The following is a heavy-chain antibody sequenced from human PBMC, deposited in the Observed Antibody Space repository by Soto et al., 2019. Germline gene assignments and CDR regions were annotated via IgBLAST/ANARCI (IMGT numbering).Heavy chain of an antibody. CDR3: ANDRNNHYNIGVAFDI. Sequence: EVQLVESGGGVVQPGRSLRLSCAASGFSFDDYAMHWVRQAPGKGLEWVSGISWNSGSIGYADSVKGRVTISSDNAKNYRYLQMIRLRAEDTALYSCANDRNNHYNIGVAFDILGQWTMVNVA. J-gene: IGHJ3*02. CDR1: GFSFDDYA. D-gene: IGHD1-1*01. CDR2: ISWNSGSI. V-gene: IGHV3-9*01.